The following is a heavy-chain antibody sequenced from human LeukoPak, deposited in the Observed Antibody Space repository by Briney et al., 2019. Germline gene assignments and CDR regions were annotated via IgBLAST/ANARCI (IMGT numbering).Heavy chain of an antibody. Sequence: GESLKISCKGSGYSFTNYWIGWVRQMPGKGLEWMGIIYPGDSDTRYSPSFQGQVTISADKSISTAYLQWSSLKASDTAMYYCARHHRPLYYYGSGSYVPVGYYYGMDVWGQGTTVTVSS. J-gene: IGHJ6*02. CDR1: GYSFTNYW. CDR3: ARHHRPLYYYGSGSYVPVGYYYGMDV. V-gene: IGHV5-51*01. CDR2: IYPGDSDT. D-gene: IGHD3-10*01.